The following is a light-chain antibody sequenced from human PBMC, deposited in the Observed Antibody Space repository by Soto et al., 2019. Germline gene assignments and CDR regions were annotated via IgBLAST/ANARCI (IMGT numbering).Light chain of an antibody. CDR1: QSISSSY. Sequence: EIVLTQSPGTLSLSPGERATLSCRASQSISSSYLAWYQQKPGQAPRLLIYGASSSATGIPDRFSGSGSGTDFTLTISRLEPEDFAVYYCQQYGSSPRYTFGQGTKLEMK. V-gene: IGKV3-20*01. J-gene: IGKJ2*01. CDR3: QQYGSSPRYT. CDR2: GAS.